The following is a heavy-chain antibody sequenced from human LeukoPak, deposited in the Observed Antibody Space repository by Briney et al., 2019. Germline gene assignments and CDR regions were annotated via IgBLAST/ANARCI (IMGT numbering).Heavy chain of an antibody. CDR3: ARGRLSPPVFRPFEY. J-gene: IGHJ4*02. V-gene: IGHV4-59*02. CDR2: IYYNGNT. CDR1: GDSVSSYY. Sequence: SETLPLTCTVSGDSVSSYYWNWIRQPPGKELEWIGNIYYNGNTNYNPSLQSRVTISIDTSKNQFSLKLNSVTAADTATYCARGRLSPPVFRPFEYWGQGTLVTVSS.